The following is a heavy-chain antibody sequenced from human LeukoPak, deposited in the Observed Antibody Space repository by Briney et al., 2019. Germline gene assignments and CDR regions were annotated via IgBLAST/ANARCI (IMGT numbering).Heavy chain of an antibody. CDR2: ISSSRSYI. J-gene: IGHJ4*02. Sequence: GGSLRLSCAASGLTFSSYSMNWVRQAPGKGLEWVSFISSSRSYIYYADSVKGRFTISRDNAKNSLYLQMNSLRAEDTAVYYCARFIAAPYYFDYWGRGTLVTVSS. D-gene: IGHD6-13*01. V-gene: IGHV3-21*04. CDR3: ARFIAAPYYFDY. CDR1: GLTFSSYS.